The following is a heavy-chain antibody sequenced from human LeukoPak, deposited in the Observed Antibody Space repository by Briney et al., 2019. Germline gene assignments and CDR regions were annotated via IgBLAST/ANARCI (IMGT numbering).Heavy chain of an antibody. Sequence: GRSLRLSCAASGFTFSSYAMHWVRQAPGKGLEWVAVISYDGSNKYYADSVKGRFTISRDNSKNTLYLQMNSLKTEDTAVYYCTTEGELFDFDYWGQGTLVTVSS. D-gene: IGHD1-26*01. CDR1: GFTFSSYA. J-gene: IGHJ4*02. V-gene: IGHV3-30-3*01. CDR3: TTEGELFDFDY. CDR2: ISYDGSNK.